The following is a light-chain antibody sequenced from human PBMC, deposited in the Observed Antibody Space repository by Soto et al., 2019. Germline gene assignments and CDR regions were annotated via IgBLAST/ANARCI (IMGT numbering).Light chain of an antibody. CDR1: LTITHY. Sequence: DIHMTQSPSSLSASLGDRVTLPXRANLTITHYLHWYQQKSGXVPKXXXAAXSNLQGGGPSRLSGRGSGTDFSLPISSLRLEDFATYFCQQTYTVPCTFGGGTKVDIK. CDR2: AXS. V-gene: IGKV1-39*01. J-gene: IGKJ4*02. CDR3: QQTYTVPCT.